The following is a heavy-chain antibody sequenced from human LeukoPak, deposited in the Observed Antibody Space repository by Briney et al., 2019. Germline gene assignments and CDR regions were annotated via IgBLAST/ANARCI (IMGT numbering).Heavy chain of an antibody. CDR3: ARDKLQQQLVLDY. D-gene: IGHD6-13*01. J-gene: IGHJ4*02. Sequence: SVKVSCKASGGTFSSYAISWVRQAPGQGLEWMGGIIPIFGTANYAQKFQGRVTITADESTSTAYMELSSLRSEDTAVYYCARDKLQQQLVLDYWGQGTLVTVSS. V-gene: IGHV1-69*13. CDR1: GGTFSSYA. CDR2: IIPIFGTA.